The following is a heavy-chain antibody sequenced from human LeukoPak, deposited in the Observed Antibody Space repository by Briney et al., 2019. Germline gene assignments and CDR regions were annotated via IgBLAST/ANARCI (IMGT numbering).Heavy chain of an antibody. CDR3: ARVNPDYYYGMDV. CDR2: IYSGGST. Sequence: GGSLRLSCAASGFTVSSNYMSWVRQAPGKGLEWVSVIYSGGSTYYADSVKGRFTISRHNSKNTLYLQMNSLRAEDTAVYYSARVNPDYYYGMDVWGQGTTVTVSS. V-gene: IGHV3-53*04. CDR1: GFTVSSNY. J-gene: IGHJ6*02.